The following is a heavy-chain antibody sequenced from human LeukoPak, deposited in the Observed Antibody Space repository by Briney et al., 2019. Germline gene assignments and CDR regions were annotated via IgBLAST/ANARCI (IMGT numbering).Heavy chain of an antibody. D-gene: IGHD2-15*01. J-gene: IGHJ4*02. CDR2: INHSGST. CDR3: ARGGQDYYFDY. CDR1: GGSFSGYY. V-gene: IGHV4-34*01. Sequence: PSETLSLTCAVYGGSFSGYYWSWIRQPPGKGLEWIGEINHSGSTNYNPSLKGRVTISVDTSKNQFSLKLSSVTAADTAVYYCARGGQDYYFDYWGQGTLVTVSS.